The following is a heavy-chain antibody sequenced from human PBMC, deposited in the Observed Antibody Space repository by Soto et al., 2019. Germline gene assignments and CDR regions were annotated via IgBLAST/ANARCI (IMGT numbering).Heavy chain of an antibody. CDR3: AAPTRPDDDFWSGYPEPSIDG. CDR1: GFTFTSSA. V-gene: IGHV1-58*01. D-gene: IGHD3-3*01. Sequence: ASVKVALKASGFTFTSSAGEWVRQARGQRLEWIGWIVVGSGNTNYAQKFQERVTITRDMSTSTAYMELSSLRSEDTAVYYCAAPTRPDDDFWSGYPEPSIDGWAQGTTVTVSS. CDR2: IVVGSGNT. J-gene: IGHJ6*02.